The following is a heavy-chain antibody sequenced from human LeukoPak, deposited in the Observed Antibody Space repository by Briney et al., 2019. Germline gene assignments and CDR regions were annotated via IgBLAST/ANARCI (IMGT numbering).Heavy chain of an antibody. V-gene: IGHV4-4*02. D-gene: IGHD3-10*01. Sequence: PSGTLSLTCGVSGGSIDMTNYWSWVRQAPGKGLEWIGEIAHDGTRNYNASLRSRVAMSLDRANNQFSLSLTSVTAADTAVYYCAGDTYGRDYWGQGTLVTVSS. CDR3: AGDTYGRDY. CDR1: GGSIDMTNY. J-gene: IGHJ4*02. CDR2: IAHDGTR.